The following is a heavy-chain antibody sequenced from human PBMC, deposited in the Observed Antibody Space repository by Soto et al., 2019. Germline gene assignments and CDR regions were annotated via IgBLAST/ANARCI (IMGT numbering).Heavy chain of an antibody. CDR3: ARDSGGDYHNYYMDV. Sequence: QMQLVESGGGVVQPGASLRLSCGASGCTFSNYAMHWVRQAPGKGLEWVTIIWYDGSDKNYGDSVKGRFTISRDNSKNTLYLQMNSLRVEDTAVYYCARDSGGDYHNYYMDVWGKGTTVTVSS. CDR2: IWYDGSDK. CDR1: GCTFSNYA. V-gene: IGHV3-33*01. J-gene: IGHJ6*03. D-gene: IGHD4-17*01.